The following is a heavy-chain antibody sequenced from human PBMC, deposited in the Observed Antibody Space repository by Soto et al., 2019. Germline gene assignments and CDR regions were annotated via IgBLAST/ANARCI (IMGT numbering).Heavy chain of an antibody. CDR1: GFTFSSYG. CDR3: AKDHLGYCSGGSCYNYYYGMDV. J-gene: IGHJ6*02. CDR2: IWYDGSNK. D-gene: IGHD2-15*01. Sequence: PGGSLRLSCAASGFTFSSYGMHWVRQAPGKGLEWVAVIWYDGSNKYYADSVKGRFTISRDNSKNTLYLQMNSLRAEDTAVYYCAKDHLGYCSGGSCYNYYYGMDVWGQGTTVTVS. V-gene: IGHV3-33*06.